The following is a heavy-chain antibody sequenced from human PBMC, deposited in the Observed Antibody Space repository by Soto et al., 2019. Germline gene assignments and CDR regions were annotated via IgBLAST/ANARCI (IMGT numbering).Heavy chain of an antibody. CDR2: IYYNGST. Sequence: PSETLSLTCTVSGVTVSSGAYYWSWIRQHPGKGLEWIGNIYYNGSTYYSPSLKSRVVISLDTSNNQFSLRLTSVTAADTAVYYCARYSFSGSKWSKFDYWGQGTLVTVSS. V-gene: IGHV4-31*03. J-gene: IGHJ4*02. CDR1: GVTVSSGAYY. CDR3: ARYSFSGSKWSKFDY. D-gene: IGHD6-13*01.